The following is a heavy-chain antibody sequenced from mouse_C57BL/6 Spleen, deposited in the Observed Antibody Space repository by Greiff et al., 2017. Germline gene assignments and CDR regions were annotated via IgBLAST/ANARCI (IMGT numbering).Heavy chain of an antibody. CDR1: GFSLTSYG. Sequence: VAPSQSLSITCTVSGFSLTSYGVDWVRQSPGKGLEWLGVIWGVGSTNYNSALKSRLSISKDNSKSQVFLKMNSLQTDDTAMYYCARYGYDGRPFAYWGQGTLVTVSA. CDR3: ARYGYDGRPFAY. D-gene: IGHD2-2*01. CDR2: IWGVGST. J-gene: IGHJ3*01. V-gene: IGHV2-6*01.